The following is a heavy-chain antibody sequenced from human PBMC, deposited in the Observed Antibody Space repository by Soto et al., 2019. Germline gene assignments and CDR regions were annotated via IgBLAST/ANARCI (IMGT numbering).Heavy chain of an antibody. CDR2: ISAYNGNT. D-gene: IGHD3-3*01. J-gene: IGHJ3*02. CDR1: GYTFTSYG. V-gene: IGHV1-18*01. CDR3: ARDAPFITYDFWSGYYHAVDAFDI. Sequence: ASVKVSCKASGYTFTSYGISWVRQAPGQGLEWMGWISAYNGNTNYAQKLQGRVTMTTDTSTSTAYMELRSLRSDDTAVYYCARDAPFITYDFWSGYYHAVDAFDIWGQGTMVTVSS.